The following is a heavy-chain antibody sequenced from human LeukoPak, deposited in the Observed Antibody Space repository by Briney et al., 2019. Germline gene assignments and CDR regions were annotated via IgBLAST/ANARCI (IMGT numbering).Heavy chain of an antibody. CDR1: GFTFDDYA. CDR2: ISWNSGSI. J-gene: IGHJ6*02. Sequence: GGSLRLSCAAPGFTFDDYAMHWVRQAPGKGLEWVSGISWNSGSIGYADSVKGRFTISRDNAKNSLYLQMNSLRAEDTALYYCAKGGGNLSPIYGMDVWGQGTTVTVSS. CDR3: AKGGGNLSPIYGMDV. V-gene: IGHV3-9*01. D-gene: IGHD4-23*01.